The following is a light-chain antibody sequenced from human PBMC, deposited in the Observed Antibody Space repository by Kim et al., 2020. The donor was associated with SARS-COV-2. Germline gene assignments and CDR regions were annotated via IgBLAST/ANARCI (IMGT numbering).Light chain of an antibody. J-gene: IGKJ2*01. V-gene: IGKV3-20*01. CDR1: ETISSDY. Sequence: EIVLTQSPGTLSLSPGERATLSCRTSETISSDYVAWYRHKPGQAPRLLIYGASTRATGIPERFSGSGSGTDFTLTISRLEPEDFAVYYCPQYDPSFPYTFGQGTKLEI. CDR2: GAS. CDR3: PQYDPSFPYT.